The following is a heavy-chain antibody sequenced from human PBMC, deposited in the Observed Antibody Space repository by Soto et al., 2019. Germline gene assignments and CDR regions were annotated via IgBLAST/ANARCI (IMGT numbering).Heavy chain of an antibody. CDR2: IKQDGSEK. Sequence: GSLRLSCAASGFTFSTYWMGWVRQAPGKGLEWVANIKQDGSEKYYVDSVKGRFTISRDNAKNSLYLQMNSLRAEDTAMYYCARLSIAAAGTPFYYGMDVWGQGTTVTVYS. CDR3: ARLSIAAAGTPFYYGMDV. J-gene: IGHJ6*02. D-gene: IGHD6-13*01. V-gene: IGHV3-7*01. CDR1: GFTFSTYW.